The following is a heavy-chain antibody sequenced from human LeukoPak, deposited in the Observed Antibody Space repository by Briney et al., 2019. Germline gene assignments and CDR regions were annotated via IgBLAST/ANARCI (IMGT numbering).Heavy chain of an antibody. CDR1: GFTFSSYG. CDR2: IWYDGSNK. J-gene: IGHJ4*02. Sequence: QPGRSLRLSCAASGFTFSSYGMHWVRQAPGKGLEWVAVIWYDGSNKYYADSVKGRFTISRDNSKNTLYLQMNSLRAEDTAVYYCARDYYDSSGYKPAFDYWGQGTLVTVSP. D-gene: IGHD3-22*01. CDR3: ARDYYDSSGYKPAFDY. V-gene: IGHV3-33*01.